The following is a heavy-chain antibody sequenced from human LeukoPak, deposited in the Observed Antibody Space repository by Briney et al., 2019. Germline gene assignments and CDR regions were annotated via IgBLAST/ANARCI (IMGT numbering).Heavy chain of an antibody. CDR2: ISYDGSNQ. J-gene: IGHJ4*02. CDR3: AKQGPYDSSAYLFDC. CDR1: GFIFSSYG. V-gene: IGHV3-30*18. Sequence: GGSLRLSCSASGFIFSSYGMHWVRQAPGKGLEWVAVISYDGSNQYHADSVKGRFTLSRDNAKNTLYLQMNSLRAEDTAVYYCAKQGPYDSSAYLFDCWGQGTLVTVSS. D-gene: IGHD3-22*01.